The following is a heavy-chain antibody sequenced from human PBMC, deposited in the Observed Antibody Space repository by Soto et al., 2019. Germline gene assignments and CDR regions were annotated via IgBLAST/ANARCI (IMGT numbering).Heavy chain of an antibody. V-gene: IGHV3-48*01. J-gene: IGHJ4*02. CDR1: GFTFSSYS. D-gene: IGHD2-15*01. CDR3: ARVGLGYCSGGSFYGVDY. Sequence: EVQLVESGGGLAQPGGSLRLSCAASGFTFSSYSMNWVRQAPGKGLEWVSYISSSSSTIYYADSVKGRFTISRDNAKNSLYLQMNSLRAEDTAVYYCARVGLGYCSGGSFYGVDYWGQGTLVTVSS. CDR2: ISSSSSTI.